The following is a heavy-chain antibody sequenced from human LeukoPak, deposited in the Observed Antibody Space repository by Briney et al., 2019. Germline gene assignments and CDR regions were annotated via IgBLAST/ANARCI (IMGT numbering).Heavy chain of an antibody. Sequence: GGSLRLSCEASGFTFSTYWMHWVRQAPGKGLVWVSRINSDGSTTSYADSVKGRFTITRDNAKNTLYLQMNSLRAEDTAVYYCSRDTADDTFDIWGQGTMVTVSS. CDR2: INSDGSTT. J-gene: IGHJ3*02. CDR3: SRDTADDTFDI. CDR1: GFTFSTYW. V-gene: IGHV3-74*01.